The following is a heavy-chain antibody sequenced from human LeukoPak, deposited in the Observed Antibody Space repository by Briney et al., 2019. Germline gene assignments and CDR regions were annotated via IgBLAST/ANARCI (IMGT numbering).Heavy chain of an antibody. D-gene: IGHD3-22*01. CDR1: GGSISSSGYY. CDR2: ISYSGTT. Sequence: SETLSLTCTVSGGSISSSGYYWGWIRQPPGKGLEWTGSISYSGTTYYNPSLKSRVTISVDTSKNQFSLKLSSVTAADTAVYYCARDRLYYDSSGYYDYWGQGTLVTVSS. CDR3: ARDRLYYDSSGYYDY. V-gene: IGHV4-39*07. J-gene: IGHJ4*02.